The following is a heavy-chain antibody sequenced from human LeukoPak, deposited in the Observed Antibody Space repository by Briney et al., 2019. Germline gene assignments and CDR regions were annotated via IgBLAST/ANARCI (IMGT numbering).Heavy chain of an antibody. CDR3: ASRHCSGGGCYFAGADPFDY. CDR1: GFTVSSTY. V-gene: IGHV3-53*01. CDR2: IYKGGNT. Sequence: PGGSLRLSCAASGFTVSSTYVSWVRQAPGKGLEWVSVIYKGGNTYYIDSVEGRFTISRDTSKNTLYLQMNSLRAEDTAVYYCASRHCSGGGCYFAGADPFDYWGQGTLVTVSS. J-gene: IGHJ4*02. D-gene: IGHD2-15*01.